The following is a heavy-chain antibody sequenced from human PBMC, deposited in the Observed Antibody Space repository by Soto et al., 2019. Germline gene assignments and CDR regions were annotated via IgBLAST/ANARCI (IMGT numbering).Heavy chain of an antibody. Sequence: GGSLRLSCAASGFTFSNYAMSWVRQAPGKGLEWVAVISGSGAGTYFTDSVKGRFTISRDNSENTLYLQMNSLRAEDTAVYYCARLRVRAGPDAFDMWGQGTMVTVSS. V-gene: IGHV3-23*01. J-gene: IGHJ3*02. CDR1: GFTFSNYA. D-gene: IGHD3-10*02. CDR3: ARLRVRAGPDAFDM. CDR2: ISGSGAGT.